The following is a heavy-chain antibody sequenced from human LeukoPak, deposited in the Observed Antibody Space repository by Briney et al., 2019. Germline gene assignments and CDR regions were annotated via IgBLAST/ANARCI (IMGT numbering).Heavy chain of an antibody. D-gene: IGHD3-22*01. V-gene: IGHV3-74*01. CDR2: INGDGNSI. J-gene: IGHJ4*02. CDR3: ATAYDMLSY. CDR1: GFTFSSHW. Sequence: GGSLRLSCAASGFTFSSHWMHWVRQAPGKGLVRVSRINGDGNSIIYADSVKGRFTISRDNAKKTLYLQMNSLRDDDTAVYYCATAYDMLSYWGQGTLVTVSS.